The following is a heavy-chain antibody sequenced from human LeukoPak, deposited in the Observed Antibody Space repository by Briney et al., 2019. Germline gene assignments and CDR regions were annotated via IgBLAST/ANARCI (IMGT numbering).Heavy chain of an antibody. V-gene: IGHV1-18*04. Sequence: ASVKVSCKASGYTFTTYAITWVRQAPGQGLECMGCISGYNGNTNYAQKFQGRVTMTTDTSATTAYMELRSLRSDDTAVYYCARDTHPYCTNGVCYRFDPWGQGTLVTVSS. J-gene: IGHJ5*02. CDR1: GYTFTTYA. CDR2: ISGYNGNT. CDR3: ARDTHPYCTNGVCYRFDP. D-gene: IGHD2-8*01.